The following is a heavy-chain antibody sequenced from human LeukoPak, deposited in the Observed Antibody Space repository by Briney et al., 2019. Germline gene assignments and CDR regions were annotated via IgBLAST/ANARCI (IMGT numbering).Heavy chain of an antibody. CDR3: ARAMGIQ. J-gene: IGHJ4*02. CDR2: ISSSSYT. D-gene: IGHD6-13*01. V-gene: IGHV3-11*06. CDR1: GFTFSDYY. Sequence: PGGSLRFSCAASGFTFSDYYMSGIRQAPGKGREWVSYISSSSYTNYADSVKGRFTISRDNAKNSLDLQMNSLRAEDTAVYYCARAMGIQWGQGTLVTVSS.